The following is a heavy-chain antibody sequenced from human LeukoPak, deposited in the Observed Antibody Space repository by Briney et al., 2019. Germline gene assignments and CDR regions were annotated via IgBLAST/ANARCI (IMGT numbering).Heavy chain of an antibody. CDR3: ARGPYKYDGSGAFDI. J-gene: IGHJ3*02. D-gene: IGHD3-22*01. CDR1: GDSTSSGDYY. CDR2: IYTSGST. V-gene: IGHV4-61*02. Sequence: SETLSLTCTVSGDSTSSGDYYWSWIRQPAGKGLEWIGRIYTSGSTNYNPSLKSRVTISVDTSKNQFSLKLTSVTAADTAVYYCARGPYKYDGSGAFDIWGQGTMVTVSS.